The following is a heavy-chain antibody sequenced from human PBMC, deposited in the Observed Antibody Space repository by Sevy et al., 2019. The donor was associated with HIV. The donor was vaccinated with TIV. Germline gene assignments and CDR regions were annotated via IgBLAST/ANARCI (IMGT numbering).Heavy chain of an antibody. CDR2: ISSSGSTI. Sequence: GGSLRLSCAASGFTFSDYYMSWIRQAPGKGLEWVSYISSSGSTIYYADSVKGRFTISRDNAKNSLYLQMNSLRAEDTAGYYCARSLTEYSYDYWGQGTLVTVSS. V-gene: IGHV3-11*01. CDR3: ARSLTEYSYDY. CDR1: GFTFSDYY. J-gene: IGHJ4*02. D-gene: IGHD6-6*01.